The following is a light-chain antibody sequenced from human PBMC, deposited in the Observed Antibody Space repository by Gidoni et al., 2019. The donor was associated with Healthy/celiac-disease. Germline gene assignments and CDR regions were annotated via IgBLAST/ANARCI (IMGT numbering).Light chain of an antibody. CDR1: QSVSSY. Sequence: EMALTQSPATLALSPGERATHSCRATQSVSSYLAWYQQKPGQAPRLLTYDASNRATGIPARFSGRGSVTDFPLTISILEPEDFAVYYCQQRSNWPPLTFGGGTKVEIK. V-gene: IGKV3-11*01. CDR3: QQRSNWPPLT. CDR2: DAS. J-gene: IGKJ4*01.